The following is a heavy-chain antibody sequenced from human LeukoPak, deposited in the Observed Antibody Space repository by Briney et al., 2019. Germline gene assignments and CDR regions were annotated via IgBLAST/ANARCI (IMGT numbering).Heavy chain of an antibody. Sequence: GGSLRLSCAASGFTFSSYGMHWVRQAPGKGLEWVAVISYDGSNKYYADSVKGRFTISRDYSKNTLYLQMDSLRAEDTAVYYCATSPGTSDYWGQGTLVTVSS. CDR2: ISYDGSNK. V-gene: IGHV3-30*04. J-gene: IGHJ4*02. D-gene: IGHD2-2*01. CDR3: ATSPGTSDY. CDR1: GFTFSSYG.